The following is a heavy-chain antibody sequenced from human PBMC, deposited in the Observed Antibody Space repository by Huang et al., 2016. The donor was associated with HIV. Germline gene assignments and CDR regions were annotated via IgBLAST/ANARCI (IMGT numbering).Heavy chain of an antibody. Sequence: EVQLVQSEAEVKKPGESLKISCRGSGYSFPNYWIGWVRQRPGEGLEWMGVICPADSDTSYSPSFQGQVTFSADKSTRTAYLQWSSLQASDTAIYYCARSEVLVTAVPFDHWGQGTLVTVSS. V-gene: IGHV5-51*03. J-gene: IGHJ4*02. CDR2: ICPADSDT. D-gene: IGHD2-21*02. CDR3: ARSEVLVTAVPFDH. CDR1: GYSFPNYW.